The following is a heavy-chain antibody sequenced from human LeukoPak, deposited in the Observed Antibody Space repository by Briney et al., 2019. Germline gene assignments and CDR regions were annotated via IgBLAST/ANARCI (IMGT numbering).Heavy chain of an antibody. Sequence: GGSLRLSCAASGFTVSSYYMSWVRQAPGKGLEWVSVFYNSDNTHHADSVKGRFSISRDNSKNTLYLQMNSLRAEDTAVYYCAKDYAGSSSSRKSFDYWGQGTLVTVSS. CDR3: AKDYAGSSSSRKSFDY. D-gene: IGHD6-6*01. V-gene: IGHV3-66*01. J-gene: IGHJ4*02. CDR2: FYNSDNT. CDR1: GFTVSSYY.